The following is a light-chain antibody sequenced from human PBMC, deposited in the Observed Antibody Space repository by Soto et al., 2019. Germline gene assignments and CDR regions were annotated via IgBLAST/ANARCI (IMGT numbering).Light chain of an antibody. CDR1: SSDVGGYNY. CDR3: SSYARNRDVL. Sequence: QSALTQPASVSGSPGQSITISCTGTSSDVGGYNYVSWYQQHPDKAPKLMIYDVSNRPSGVSNRFSGSKSGNTASLTISGLQAEDEADYYCSSYARNRDVLFGGGTKLTVL. CDR2: DVS. V-gene: IGLV2-14*01. J-gene: IGLJ2*01.